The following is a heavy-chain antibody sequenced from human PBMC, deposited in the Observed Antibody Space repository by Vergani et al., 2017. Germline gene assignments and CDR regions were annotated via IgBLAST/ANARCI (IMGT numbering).Heavy chain of an antibody. Sequence: VQLVESGGGLVKPGGSLRLSCAASGFTFSDFSMSWVRQAPGKGLEWVAFIGSSGPYINYAVSVKGRFIISRDNTNNSLFLQLRSLRAEDAAVYYCARDCTSGGCPDNYGMDVWGQGATVTVS. V-gene: IGHV3-21*06. J-gene: IGHJ6*02. CDR2: IGSSGPYI. CDR3: ARDCTSGGCPDNYGMDV. CDR1: GFTFSDFS. D-gene: IGHD2-8*01.